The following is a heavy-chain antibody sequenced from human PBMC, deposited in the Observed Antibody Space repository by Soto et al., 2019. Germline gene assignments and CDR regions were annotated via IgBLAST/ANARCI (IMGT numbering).Heavy chain of an antibody. D-gene: IGHD3-10*01. Sequence: GGSLRLSGVASGFSFSNYNMNWVRQAPGKGLEWVSYITDSSDTVHYADSVKGRFTISRDNSKNTLYLQMNSLRAEDTAVYYCARDFGSRFWFDPWGQGTLVTVSS. CDR1: GFSFSNYN. CDR3: ARDFGSRFWFDP. CDR2: ITDSSDTV. J-gene: IGHJ5*02. V-gene: IGHV3-48*01.